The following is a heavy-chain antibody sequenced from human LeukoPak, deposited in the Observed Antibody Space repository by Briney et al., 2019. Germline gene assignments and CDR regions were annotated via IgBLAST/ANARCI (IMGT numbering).Heavy chain of an antibody. Sequence: SETLSLTCTVSGGSISSYYWSWIRQPAGKGLEWIGRIYTSGSTNYNPSLKSRVTMSVDTSKNQFSLKLSSVTAADTAVCYCARVELRFLEWSNSDAFDIWGQGTMVTVSS. D-gene: IGHD3-3*01. CDR1: GGSISSYY. J-gene: IGHJ3*02. CDR2: IYTSGST. CDR3: ARVELRFLEWSNSDAFDI. V-gene: IGHV4-4*07.